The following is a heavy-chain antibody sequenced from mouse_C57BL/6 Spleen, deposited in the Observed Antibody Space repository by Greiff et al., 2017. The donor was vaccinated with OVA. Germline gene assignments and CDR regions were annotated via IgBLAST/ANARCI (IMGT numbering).Heavy chain of an antibody. CDR2: IYPGDGDT. CDR3: ARSSVYYDYDEGFAY. CDR1: GYAFSSSW. J-gene: IGHJ3*01. V-gene: IGHV1-82*01. D-gene: IGHD2-4*01. Sequence: VKLVESGPELVKPGASVKISCKASGYAFSSSWMNWVKQRPGKGLEWIGRIYPGDGDTNYNGKFKGKATLTADKSSSTAYMQLSSLTSEDSAVYFCARSSVYYDYDEGFAYWGQGTLVTVSA.